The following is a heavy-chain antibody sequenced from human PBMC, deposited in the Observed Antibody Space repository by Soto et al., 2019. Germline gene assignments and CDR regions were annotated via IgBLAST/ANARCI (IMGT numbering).Heavy chain of an antibody. D-gene: IGHD1-1*01. CDR1: GGFVSSGSYY. CDR3: ARVERGTATTVVDAFDI. Sequence: QVQLQQWGAGLLKPSEILSLTCAVYGGFVSSGSYYWSWIRQPPGKGLEWIGERSHSGGTHFNPSLKSRVTISVDTSKNQFSLKMSSVTAADTALYYCARVERGTATTVVDAFDIWGPGTMVTVSS. J-gene: IGHJ3*02. CDR2: RSHSGGT. V-gene: IGHV4-34*01.